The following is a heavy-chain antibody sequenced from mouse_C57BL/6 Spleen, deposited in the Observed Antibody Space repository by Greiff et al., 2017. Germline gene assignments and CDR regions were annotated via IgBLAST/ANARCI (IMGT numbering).Heavy chain of an antibody. V-gene: IGHV1-52*01. CDR2: IDPSDSET. Sequence: QVQLQQPGAELVRPGSSVKLSCKASGYTFTSYWMHWVKQRPIQGLEWIGNIDPSDSETNYNQKFKDKATLTVDKSSSTAYMQLSSLTSEDSAVYYCARAGPAQAFFDYWGQGTTLTVSS. CDR1: GYTFTSYW. CDR3: ARAGPAQAFFDY. D-gene: IGHD3-2*02. J-gene: IGHJ2*01.